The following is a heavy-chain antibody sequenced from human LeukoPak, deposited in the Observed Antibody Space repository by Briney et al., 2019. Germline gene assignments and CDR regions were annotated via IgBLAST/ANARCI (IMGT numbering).Heavy chain of an antibody. CDR3: VRIPNSAGFPNWVDP. CDR1: GFTFSTST. Sequence: GGSLRLSCAASGFTFSTSTMNWVRQAPGKGLEWVSSISSSNDYIYYADSVKGRFTISRDNAKNSLYLQMNSLRAEDTAVYYCVRIPNSAGFPNWVDPWGQGTLVTVPS. D-gene: IGHD6-19*01. J-gene: IGHJ5*02. CDR2: ISSSNDYI. V-gene: IGHV3-21*01.